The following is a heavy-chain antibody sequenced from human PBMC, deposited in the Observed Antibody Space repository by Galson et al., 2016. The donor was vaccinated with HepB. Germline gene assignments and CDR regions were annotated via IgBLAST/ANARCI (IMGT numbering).Heavy chain of an antibody. CDR1: GFTFSIEA. V-gene: IGHV3-30-3*02. Sequence: SLRLSCADSGFTFSIEAMYWVRQAPDKGLEFVAATSYDGETKYYADSVRGRFTISRDNSKNTLYLQRNSLRVEDTALYYWAKDGGLGGWGQGTTVTV. J-gene: IGHJ6*02. CDR2: TSYDGETK. CDR3: AKDGGLGG. D-gene: IGHD3-10*01.